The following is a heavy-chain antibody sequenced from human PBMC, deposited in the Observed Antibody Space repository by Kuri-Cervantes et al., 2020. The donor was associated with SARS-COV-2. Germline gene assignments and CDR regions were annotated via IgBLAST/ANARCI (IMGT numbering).Heavy chain of an antibody. CDR3: ARDRRRQGTRAGLDY. CDR1: DFNI. Sequence: GGSLRLSCAASDFNIMYWVRPAPGKGLEWVAVISYDGSNKYYADSVKGRFTISRDNSKNTLYLQMNSLRAEDTAVYYCARDRRRQGTRAGLDYWGQGTLVTVSS. D-gene: IGHD1/OR15-1a*01. J-gene: IGHJ4*02. V-gene: IGHV3-30*03. CDR2: ISYDGSNK.